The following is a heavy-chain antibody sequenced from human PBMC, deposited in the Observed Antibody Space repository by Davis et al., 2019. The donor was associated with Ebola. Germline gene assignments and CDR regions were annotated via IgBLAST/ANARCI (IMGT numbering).Heavy chain of an antibody. D-gene: IGHD3-10*01. V-gene: IGHV3-23*01. J-gene: IGHJ6*02. CDR3: ARDTFEELLLPGYYYGMDV. CDR2: ISYSGGST. Sequence: GGSLRLSCAASGFTFTTYALSWVRQAPGQGLEWVSTISYSGGSTYYADSVKGRFTISRDNSKNTLYLQMNSLRAEDTAVYYCARDTFEELLLPGYYYGMDVWGQGTTVTVSS. CDR1: GFTFTTYA.